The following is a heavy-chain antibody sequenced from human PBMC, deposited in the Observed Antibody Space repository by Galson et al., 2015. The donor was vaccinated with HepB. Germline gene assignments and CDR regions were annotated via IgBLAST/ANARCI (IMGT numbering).Heavy chain of an antibody. V-gene: IGHV1-18*01. CDR3: ALRTGTLPYYFDY. CDR1: GNTFTSFG. CDR2: ISTYNGKT. D-gene: IGHD3-10*01. J-gene: IGHJ4*02. Sequence: SVKVSCKASGNTFTSFGISWMRQAPGQRLEWMGWISTYNGKTAYAQKFQGRVSMTTDKSTRTVYLDLRSLRSDDTAVYYCALRTGTLPYYFDYWGQGTQVTVSS.